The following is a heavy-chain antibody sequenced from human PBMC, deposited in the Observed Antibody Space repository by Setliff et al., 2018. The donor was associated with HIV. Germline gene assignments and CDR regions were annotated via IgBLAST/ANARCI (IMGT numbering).Heavy chain of an antibody. V-gene: IGHV3-11*04. J-gene: IGHJ5*02. Sequence: PGGSLRLSCAASGFTFSGYYMSWIRQAPGKGLEWVSYISSSGSTIYYADSVKGRFTISRDNSKNTLYLQMNSLRAEDTAVYYCARPLLQQLVLGINWFDPWGQGTLVTVSS. CDR1: GFTFSGYY. CDR2: ISSSGSTI. D-gene: IGHD6-13*01. CDR3: ARPLLQQLVLGINWFDP.